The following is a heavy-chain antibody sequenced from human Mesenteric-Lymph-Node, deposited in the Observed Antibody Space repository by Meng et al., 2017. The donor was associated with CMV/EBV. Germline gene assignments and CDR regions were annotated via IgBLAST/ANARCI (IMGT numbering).Heavy chain of an antibody. CDR3: TTKGSSSSGPFFDY. J-gene: IGHJ4*02. CDR2: IKSKTDGGTT. CDR1: GFIFSNAW. D-gene: IGHD6-6*01. Sequence: GFIFSNAWMSWVRQAPGKGLEWVGRIKSKTDGGTTDYPAPVKDRFTISRDDSKNTLYLQMNSLKTEDTAVYYCTTKGSSSSGPFFDYWGPGTLVTVSS. V-gene: IGHV3-15*01.